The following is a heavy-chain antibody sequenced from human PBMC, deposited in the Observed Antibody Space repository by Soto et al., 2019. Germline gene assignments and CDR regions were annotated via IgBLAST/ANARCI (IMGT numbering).Heavy chain of an antibody. Sequence: GESLKISCKASGYTFTTSWIGWVRQMPGQGLEWMGIIDPGDSDTRYSPSFQGRITISVDKSISTAYLQWSSLEASDTAIYYCARHAGNSWKGDYFDYWGRGALVTVSS. CDR2: IDPGDSDT. CDR3: ARHAGNSWKGDYFDY. CDR1: GYTFTTSW. D-gene: IGHD6-13*01. V-gene: IGHV5-51*01. J-gene: IGHJ4*02.